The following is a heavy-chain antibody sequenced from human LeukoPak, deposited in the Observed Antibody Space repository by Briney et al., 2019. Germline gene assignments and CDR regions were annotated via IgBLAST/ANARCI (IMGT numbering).Heavy chain of an antibody. D-gene: IGHD5-12*01. CDR1: GFTFTNYA. CDR2: ISDSGGST. J-gene: IGHJ5*02. Sequence: GGSLRLSCAASGFTFTNYAMGWVRQAPGKGLEWVSAISDSGGSTYYADSVKGRFTISRDNSRNTLYLQMSNLRADDTAMYYCSRDRSRGYSFTWGQGTLVTVS. CDR3: SRDRSRGYSFT. V-gene: IGHV3-23*01.